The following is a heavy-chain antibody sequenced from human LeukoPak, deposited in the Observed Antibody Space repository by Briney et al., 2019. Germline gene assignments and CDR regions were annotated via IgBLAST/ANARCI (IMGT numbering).Heavy chain of an antibody. D-gene: IGHD3-22*01. CDR3: ATRQGYYYDSSGYYFFDY. CDR1: GFTFSSYA. CDR2: ISGSGGST. J-gene: IGHJ4*02. Sequence: PGGSLRLSCAASGFTFSSYAMSWVRQAPGKGLEWVSAISGSGGSTYYADSVKGRFTISRDNSKNTLYLQMNSLRAEDTAVYYCATRQGYYYDSSGYYFFDYWGQGTLVTVSS. V-gene: IGHV3-23*01.